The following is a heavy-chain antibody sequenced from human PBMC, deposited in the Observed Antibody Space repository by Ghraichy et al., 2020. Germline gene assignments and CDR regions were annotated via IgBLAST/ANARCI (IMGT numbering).Heavy chain of an antibody. D-gene: IGHD5-12*01. CDR2: INTDGSTA. Sequence: GGSLRLSCAASGFTFSTYWMHWVRQAPGKGLVWVSRINTDGSTASYEDSVKGRFTISRDNAKNTLYLQMNSLRAEDTAVYYCARGYSGYDNWGQGTLVTVSS. J-gene: IGHJ4*02. CDR1: GFTFSTYW. V-gene: IGHV3-74*01. CDR3: ARGYSGYDN.